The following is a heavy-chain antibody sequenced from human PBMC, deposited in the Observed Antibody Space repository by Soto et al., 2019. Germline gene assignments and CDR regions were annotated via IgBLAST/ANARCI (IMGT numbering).Heavy chain of an antibody. V-gene: IGHV5-10-1*01. J-gene: IGHJ6*02. Sequence: GESLKISCKGSGYSFPSYWISWVRPMPGKGLEWIGRIDPSDYYTNYNPSYQRHVTISADNSLSTAYLQWSSLKASETAMYYCARQTTVVGYYGMDVWGQGTTVTVSS. CDR1: GYSFPSYW. CDR3: ARQTTVVGYYGMDV. CDR2: IDPSDYYT. D-gene: IGHD4-17*01.